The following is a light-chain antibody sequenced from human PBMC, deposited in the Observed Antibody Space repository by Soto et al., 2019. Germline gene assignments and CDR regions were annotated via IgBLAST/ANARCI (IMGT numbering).Light chain of an antibody. CDR1: QAIHTA. CDR2: DAS. CDR3: QQFSNYPHV. Sequence: AIQLTQSPSSLSASVGDRVIITCRASQAIHTALAWYQQKPGNAPMLLIYDASTVEAGVPSRFSGSGSGTDFTLTINSLQPEDFAIYYCQQFSNYPHVFGQGTRLEIK. J-gene: IGKJ5*01. V-gene: IGKV1D-13*01.